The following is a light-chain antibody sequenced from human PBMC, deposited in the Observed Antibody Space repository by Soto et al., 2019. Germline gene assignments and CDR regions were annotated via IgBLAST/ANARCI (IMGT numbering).Light chain of an antibody. Sequence: EIVVTQSPGTLSLSPGERATLSCRAIESISSKSLAWYQQKPGQAPRLLIYGTFDRATGIPDRFSGSGSGTDFTLTISRLEPEDFAVYFCHQYGSSPYTFGQGTKLEI. J-gene: IGKJ2*01. CDR3: HQYGSSPYT. V-gene: IGKV3-20*01. CDR2: GTF. CDR1: ESISSKS.